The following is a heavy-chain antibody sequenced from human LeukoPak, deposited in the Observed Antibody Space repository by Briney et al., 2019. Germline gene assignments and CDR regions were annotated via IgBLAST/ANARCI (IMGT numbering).Heavy chain of an antibody. CDR1: GFSFDSSS. J-gene: IGHJ4*02. V-gene: IGHV3-23*01. D-gene: IGHD6-13*01. CDR2: INTDGANA. Sequence: GGSLRLSCTASGFSFDSSSMSWVRQAPAKGLEWVSSINTDGANAYHADSVKGRFTTSRDNSKSTLYLQMNSLRADDTAVFYCAKDSATLAASGEVDYWGQGILVTVSS. CDR3: AKDSATLAASGEVDY.